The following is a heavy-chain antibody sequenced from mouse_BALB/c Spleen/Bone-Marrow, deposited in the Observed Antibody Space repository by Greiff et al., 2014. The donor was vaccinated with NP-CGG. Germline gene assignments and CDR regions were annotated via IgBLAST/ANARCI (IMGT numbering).Heavy chain of an antibody. CDR3: ARNGNYGAWFAY. Sequence: VQLQQSGAELVKPGASVKLSCTASGFNIKDTYMHWVKQRPEQGLEWIGRIDPANGNTKYDPKFQGKATITADSSSNTAYLQLSSLTSEDTAVYYWARNGNYGAWFAYWGQGTLVTVSA. CDR1: GFNIKDTY. D-gene: IGHD2-1*01. J-gene: IGHJ3*01. CDR2: IDPANGNT. V-gene: IGHV14-3*02.